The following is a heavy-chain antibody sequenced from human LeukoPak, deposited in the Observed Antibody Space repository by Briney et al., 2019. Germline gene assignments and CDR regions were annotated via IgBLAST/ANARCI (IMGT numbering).Heavy chain of an antibody. Sequence: PGGSLRLSCAASGFTFSSYAIHWVRQAPGKGLEWVAVISYDGSNKYYADSVKGRFTISRDNSKNTLYLQMNSLRAEDTAVYYCARDFGYSYGYLDYWGQGTLVTVSS. CDR1: GFTFSSYA. CDR3: ARDFGYSYGYLDY. CDR2: ISYDGSNK. D-gene: IGHD5-18*01. V-gene: IGHV3-30-3*01. J-gene: IGHJ4*02.